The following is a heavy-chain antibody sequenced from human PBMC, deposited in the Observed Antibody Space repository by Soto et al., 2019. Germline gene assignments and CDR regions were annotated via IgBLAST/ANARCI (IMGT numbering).Heavy chain of an antibody. Sequence: EVQLVESGGGLVQPGGSLRLSCAASGFTVSSNYMSWVRQAPGTGLEWVSVIYSGGSTYYADSVKGRFTISRHNSKNALYLQMDCLRAEDTAVYYCASCIAVAGTGAFDIWGQGTMVTVSS. CDR3: ASCIAVAGTGAFDI. J-gene: IGHJ3*02. V-gene: IGHV3-53*04. D-gene: IGHD6-19*01. CDR2: IYSGGST. CDR1: GFTVSSNY.